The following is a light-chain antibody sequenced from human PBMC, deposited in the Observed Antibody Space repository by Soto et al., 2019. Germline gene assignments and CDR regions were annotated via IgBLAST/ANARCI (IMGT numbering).Light chain of an antibody. CDR2: GAS. CDR1: QTISSRY. Sequence: EIVLAQSPGTLSLSPGEIATLSFSASQTISSRYLTWYQQKPGQVPRLLIYGASSRATGIPARFSGSGSGTEFTLTISSLQSEDFAEYHCQQYNNWPQTFGRGTKVDI. CDR3: QQYNNWPQT. V-gene: IGKV3-15*01. J-gene: IGKJ1*01.